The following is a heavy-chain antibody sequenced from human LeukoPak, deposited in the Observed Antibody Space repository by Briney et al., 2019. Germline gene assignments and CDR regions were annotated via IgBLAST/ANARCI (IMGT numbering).Heavy chain of an antibody. CDR2: IYYSGST. CDR3: ARRPYYYGSGEFDY. V-gene: IGHV4-39*01. Sequence: SETLSLTCTVSGGSISSSSYYWGWIRQPPGKGLEWIGSIYYSGSTYYNPSLKSRVTISVDTSKNQFSLKLSSVTAADTAAYYCARRPYYYGSGEFDYWGQGTLVTVSS. D-gene: IGHD3-10*01. CDR1: GGSISSSSYY. J-gene: IGHJ4*02.